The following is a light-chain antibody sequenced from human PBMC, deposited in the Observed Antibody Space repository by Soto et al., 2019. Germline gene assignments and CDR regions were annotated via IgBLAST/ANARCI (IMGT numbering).Light chain of an antibody. CDR3: QHFNTVPPCT. J-gene: IGKJ2*02. CDR1: QGISSA. CDR2: DAS. V-gene: IGKV1-13*02. Sequence: ATQLTQSPSSLSASVGDRVTVTCRASQGISSALAWYQQKPGKAPKLLIYDASSLESGVPSRFSGSGSGTDFTLTISSLQPEDFATYYFQHFNTVPPCTFGQGTKLEIK.